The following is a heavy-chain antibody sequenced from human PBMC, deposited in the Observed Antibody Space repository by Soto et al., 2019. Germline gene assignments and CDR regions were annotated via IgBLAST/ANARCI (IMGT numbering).Heavy chain of an antibody. CDR1: GGSISSYY. Sequence: PSETLSLTCTVSGGSISSYYWSWIRQPPGKGLEWIGYIYYSGSTNYNPSLKSRVTISVDTSKNQFSLKLSSVTAADTAVYYCARSDYGEFDCWGQGTLVTVSS. V-gene: IGHV4-59*01. J-gene: IGHJ4*02. CDR3: ARSDYGEFDC. CDR2: IYYSGST. D-gene: IGHD4-17*01.